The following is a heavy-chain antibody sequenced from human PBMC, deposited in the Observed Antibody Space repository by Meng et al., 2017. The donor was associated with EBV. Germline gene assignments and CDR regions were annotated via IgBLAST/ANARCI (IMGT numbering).Heavy chain of an antibody. CDR2: IIPIFGTA. D-gene: IGHD6-13*01. V-gene: IGHV1-69*05. CDR1: GGTFSSYA. Sequence: LVQVGYAVSRPRSSWQVSCKASGGTFSSYAISGLRLAPAPWPELRVGIIPIFGTANYGHKFQGRVTITTDKATSIAYMELSILRSEYTAVYYCARTEIAAAGRLDYWDQGTLVTVSS. CDR3: ARTEIAAAGRLDY. J-gene: IGHJ4*02.